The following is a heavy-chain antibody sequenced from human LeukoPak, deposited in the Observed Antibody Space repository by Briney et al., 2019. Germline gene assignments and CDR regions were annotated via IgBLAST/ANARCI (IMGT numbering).Heavy chain of an antibody. J-gene: IGHJ6*02. CDR3: AKDLWVYMTTTHGMDV. Sequence: PGRSQRLSCAASGSTFSSYGMHWVRQAPGKGLEWVAVISYDGSNKYYADSVKGRFTISRDNSKNTLYLQMNSLRAEDTAVYYCAKDLWVYMTTTHGMDVWGQGTTVTVSS. D-gene: IGHD4-17*01. CDR1: GSTFSSYG. V-gene: IGHV3-30*18. CDR2: ISYDGSNK.